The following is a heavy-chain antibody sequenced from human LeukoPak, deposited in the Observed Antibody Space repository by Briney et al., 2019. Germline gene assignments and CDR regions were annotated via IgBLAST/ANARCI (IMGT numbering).Heavy chain of an antibody. CDR3: ARHLWSLGDYGSGSYFGP. J-gene: IGHJ3*01. CDR2: IYYSGST. V-gene: IGHV4-59*08. D-gene: IGHD3-10*01. CDR1: GGSISSYY. Sequence: SETLSLTCTVSGGSISSYYWSWIRQPPGKGLEWIGYIYYSGSTNYNPSLKSRVTISVDTSKNQFSLKPSSVTAADTAVYYCARHLWSLGDYGSGSYFGPWGQGTMVTVSS.